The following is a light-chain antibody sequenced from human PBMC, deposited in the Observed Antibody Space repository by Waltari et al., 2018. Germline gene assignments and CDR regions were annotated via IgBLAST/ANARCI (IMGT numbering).Light chain of an antibody. Sequence: ASVGDRVTITCRASQSISSYLNWYQQKPGKAPKLLIYAASSLQSGVPSRFSGSGSGTDFTLTISSLQPEDFATYYCQQSYSTPRTFGQGTKVEIK. CDR3: QQSYSTPRT. CDR1: QSISSY. J-gene: IGKJ1*01. V-gene: IGKV1-39*01. CDR2: AAS.